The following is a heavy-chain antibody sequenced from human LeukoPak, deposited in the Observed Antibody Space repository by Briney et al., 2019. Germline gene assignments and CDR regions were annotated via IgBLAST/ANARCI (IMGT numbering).Heavy chain of an antibody. CDR3: ARAQFRYGDLSQFDC. CDR1: GFTVSSNY. V-gene: IGHV3-53*01. CDR2: IYSGGST. Sequence: PGGSLRLSCAASGFTVSSNYRRWVRQVPGGGLEWVSVIYSGGSTNYADSVKGRFTISRDSSKNTVYLQMNSLRDEDTAVYYCARAQFRYGDLSQFDCWGQGTRVTVSS. D-gene: IGHD4-17*01. J-gene: IGHJ4*02.